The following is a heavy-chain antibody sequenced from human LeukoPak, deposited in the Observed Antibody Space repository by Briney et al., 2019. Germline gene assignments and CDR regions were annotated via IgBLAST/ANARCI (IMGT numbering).Heavy chain of an antibody. CDR1: GFTFSSYA. D-gene: IGHD3-3*01. CDR3: AKDLWKADY. V-gene: IGHV3-23*01. Sequence: GGSLRLSCAASGFTFSSYAMSWVRQAPGKGLEWVSAIGGDAVSTYYADSVRGRFSISRDNSKNTLYLQMNSLRADDTAVYYCAKDLWKADYWGQGTLVTVSS. J-gene: IGHJ4*02. CDR2: IGGDAVST.